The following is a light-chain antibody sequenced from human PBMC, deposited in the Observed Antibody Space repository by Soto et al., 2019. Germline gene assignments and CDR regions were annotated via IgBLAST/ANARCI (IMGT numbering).Light chain of an antibody. Sequence: QSALTQPPSASGTPGQRVTISCSGSSSNIETNTVDWYQHLPGTAPKVLIFNNNQRPSGVPDRFSGSKSGTSASLAITGLQAEDEDESDYYCQSYDSNLLGLMFGVGTKLTVL. V-gene: IGLV1-44*01. CDR1: SSNIETNT. CDR3: QSYDSNLLGLM. CDR2: NNN. J-gene: IGLJ3*02.